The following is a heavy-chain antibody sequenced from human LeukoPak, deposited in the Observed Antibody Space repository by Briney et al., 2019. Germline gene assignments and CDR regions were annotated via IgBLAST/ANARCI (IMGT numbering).Heavy chain of an antibody. CDR2: FDPEDGET. CDR3: GCSGSYDFDI. Sequence: GASVKVSCKVSGYTLTELSMHWVRQAPGKGLEWMGGFDPEDGETICAQKFQGRVTMTEDTSTDTAYMELSSLRSEDTAVYYCGCSGSYDFDIWGQGTMVTVSS. V-gene: IGHV1-24*01. D-gene: IGHD1-26*01. CDR1: GYTLTELS. J-gene: IGHJ3*02.